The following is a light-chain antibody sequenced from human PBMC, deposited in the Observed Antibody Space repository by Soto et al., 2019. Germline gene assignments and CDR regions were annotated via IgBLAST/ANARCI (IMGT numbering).Light chain of an antibody. CDR3: HNLPPLT. CDR2: DAS. V-gene: IGKV1-33*01. Sequence: DIQMTHSPSSLSASVGDRVTITWQASQDITNYLNWCQQKPGKAPNLLIYDASNLETGGPSRFSGSESGTDFTFSISSLQPEDIATYKYHNLPPLTFGGGTKVEIE. J-gene: IGKJ4*01. CDR1: QDITNY.